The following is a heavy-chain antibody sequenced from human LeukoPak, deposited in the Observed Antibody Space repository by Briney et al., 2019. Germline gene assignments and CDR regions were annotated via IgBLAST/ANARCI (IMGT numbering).Heavy chain of an antibody. D-gene: IGHD6-19*01. V-gene: IGHV3-23*01. Sequence: GGSLRLSCAASGFTFSSFAMNWVRQAPGKGLEWVSGITASGGSTYYPDSVKGRFTISRDNSKNMVYLQMNGLRAEDTAVYYCARAEVWLDYWGQGTLVTVSS. CDR3: ARAEVWLDY. J-gene: IGHJ4*02. CDR1: GFTFSSFA. CDR2: ITASGGST.